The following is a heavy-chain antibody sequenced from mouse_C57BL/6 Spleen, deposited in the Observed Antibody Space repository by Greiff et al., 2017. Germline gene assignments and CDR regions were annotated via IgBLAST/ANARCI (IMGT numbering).Heavy chain of an antibody. CDR1: GYTFTNYW. CDR2: IYPGGGST. V-gene: IGHV1-63*01. J-gene: IGHJ4*01. CDR3: ARSGDYDVDPRDY. D-gene: IGHD2-4*01. Sequence: VQLQQSGAELVRPGTSVKMSCKASGYTFTNYWIGWAKQRPGHGLEWIGDIYPGGGSTNYNEKFKGKATLTADKSSRTAYMQFSSLTSEDSAIYYFARSGDYDVDPRDYWGQGTSVTVSS.